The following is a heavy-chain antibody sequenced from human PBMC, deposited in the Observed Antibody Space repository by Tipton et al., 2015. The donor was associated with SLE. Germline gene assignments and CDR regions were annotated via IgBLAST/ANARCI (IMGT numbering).Heavy chain of an antibody. V-gene: IGHV4-4*07. D-gene: IGHD3-3*01. J-gene: IGHJ6*03. Sequence: TLSLTCTVSNGSINLYYWSWIRQPAGKGLEWIGRIYTSGSTNYNPSLKSRVTISVDTSKNQFSLKLSSVTAADTAVYYCARVLGVVKSYYMDVWGKGTTVTVSS. CDR3: ARVLGVVKSYYMDV. CDR1: NGSINLYY. CDR2: IYTSGST.